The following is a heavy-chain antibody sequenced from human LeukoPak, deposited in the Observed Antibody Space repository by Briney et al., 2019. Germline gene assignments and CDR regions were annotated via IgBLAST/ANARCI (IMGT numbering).Heavy chain of an antibody. V-gene: IGHV6-1*01. CDR2: TYYRSKWYN. CDR1: GDSVSSNSAA. D-gene: IGHD3-22*01. CDR3: ARDTDLYYDSSGYYSGYDY. J-gene: IGHJ4*02. Sequence: SQTLSLTCAISGDSVSSNSAAWNWSRQSPSRGLEWLGRTYYRSKWYNDYAVSVKSRITINPDTSKNQFSLQLNSVTPEDTAVYYCARDTDLYYDSSGYYSGYDYWGQGTLVTVSS.